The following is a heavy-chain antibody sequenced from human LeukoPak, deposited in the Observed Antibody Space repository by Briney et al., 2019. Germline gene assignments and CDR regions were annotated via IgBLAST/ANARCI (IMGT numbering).Heavy chain of an antibody. J-gene: IGHJ6*03. D-gene: IGHD5-18*01. V-gene: IGHV5-51*01. CDR3: ARQGSGYSPTYYYYMDV. CDR1: GYTFSNCW. CDR2: IYPGDSDT. Sequence: GESLKISCKGSGYTFSNCWIGWVRQMPGKGLEWMGIIYPGDSDTTYSPSFQGQVTISADKTISTAYLQWSSLKASDTAMYYCARQGSGYSPTYYYYMDVWGKGTTVTISS.